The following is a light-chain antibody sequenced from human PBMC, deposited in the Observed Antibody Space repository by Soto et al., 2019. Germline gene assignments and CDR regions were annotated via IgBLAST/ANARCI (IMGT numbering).Light chain of an antibody. CDR1: QSVHNY. CDR3: QQRPNWPPIT. CDR2: GAS. J-gene: IGKJ5*01. V-gene: IGKV3-11*01. Sequence: EVVLTQSPATLSLSPGXRAALSCKASQSVHNYLAWYQQKPGQAPRLLIYGASNRAAGIPARFSGSESLTDFTLTITRLEPQDFAVYYCQQRPNWPPITFGQGTRLEIK.